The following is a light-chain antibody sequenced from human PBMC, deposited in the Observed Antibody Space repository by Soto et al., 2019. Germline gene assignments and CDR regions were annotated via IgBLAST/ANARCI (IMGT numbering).Light chain of an antibody. CDR3: SSWTTRRTYV. CDR2: EVS. CDR1: SGDIGGYNF. V-gene: IGLV2-14*01. Sequence: QSALTQPASVSGSAGQPITISCTGTSGDIGGYNFVSWYQQHPGKVPKLMIYEVSNRPSGVSNRFSGSKSGNTASLTISGLQAEDEADYYCSSWTTRRTYVFGTGTKVTVL. J-gene: IGLJ1*01.